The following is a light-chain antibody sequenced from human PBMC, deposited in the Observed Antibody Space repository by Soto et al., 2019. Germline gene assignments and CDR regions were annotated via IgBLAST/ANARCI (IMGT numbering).Light chain of an antibody. CDR2: DAS. V-gene: IGKV1-5*01. J-gene: IGKJ2*02. CDR1: QSINSW. CDR3: QQYNSYPCT. Sequence: DIQMTQSPSTLSASVGDRVTITCRASQSINSWLAWYQQKPGKAPKLLIYDASSLESGVPSRFSGSGSGTEFTLTISSLQPDDFATYSCQQYNSYPCTFGQGTKLEIK.